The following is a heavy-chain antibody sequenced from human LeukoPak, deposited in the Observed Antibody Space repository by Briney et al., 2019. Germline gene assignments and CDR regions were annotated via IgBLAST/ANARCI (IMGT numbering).Heavy chain of an antibody. D-gene: IGHD2-15*01. J-gene: IGHJ4*02. CDR3: ARAGYCSGVSCYSAVPGKY. CDR2: IYYSGST. CDR1: GGSISSYY. V-gene: IGHV4-59*08. Sequence: SETLSLTCTVSGGSISSYYWSWIRQPPGKGLEWIGYIYYSGSTNYNPSLKSRVTISVDTSKNQFSLQLGSVTATDTAVYYCARAGYCSGVSCYSAVPGKYWGQGALVTVSS.